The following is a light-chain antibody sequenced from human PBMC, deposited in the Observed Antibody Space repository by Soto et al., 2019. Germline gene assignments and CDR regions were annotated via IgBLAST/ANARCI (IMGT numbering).Light chain of an antibody. CDR2: AAS. CDR1: RRVDKW. Sequence: ASFLSAALAHGVTIACRARRRVDKWLAWYHQKPGKAPSLLIYAASTLESGVPSRFGGSGSGTEFTLTINSLQPDDVGNYYCQQYYSFWTFGQGTKVDIK. J-gene: IGKJ1*01. CDR3: QQYYSFWT. V-gene: IGKV1-5*03.